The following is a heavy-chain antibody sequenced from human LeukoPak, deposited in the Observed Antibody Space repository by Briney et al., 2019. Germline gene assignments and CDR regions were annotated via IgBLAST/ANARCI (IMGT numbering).Heavy chain of an antibody. V-gene: IGHV4-4*07. CDR1: GGSISSYS. CDR2: IYTSGST. D-gene: IGHD3-22*01. CDR3: ARAQDYYDSSGYYSGWFDP. J-gene: IGHJ5*02. Sequence: SETLSLTCTVSGGSISSYSWSWIRQPAGKGLEWIGRIYTSGSTNYNPSLKSRVTISVDKSKNQFSLKLSSVTAADTAVYYCARAQDYYDSSGYYSGWFDPWGQGTLVTVSS.